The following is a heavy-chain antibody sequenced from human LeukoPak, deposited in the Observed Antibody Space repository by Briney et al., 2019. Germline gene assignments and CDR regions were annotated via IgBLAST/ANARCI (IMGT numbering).Heavy chain of an antibody. CDR1: GFTFSSYS. CDR2: ISSSSSYI. CDR3: ARDRAEYSSSSSAEYFQH. D-gene: IGHD6-6*01. Sequence: GGSLRLSCAASGFTFSSYSMNWVRQAPGKGLEWVSSISSSSSYIYYADSVKGRFTISRDNAKNSLYLQMNSLRAEDTAVYYCARDRAEYSSSSSAEYFQHWGQGTLVTVSS. V-gene: IGHV3-21*01. J-gene: IGHJ1*01.